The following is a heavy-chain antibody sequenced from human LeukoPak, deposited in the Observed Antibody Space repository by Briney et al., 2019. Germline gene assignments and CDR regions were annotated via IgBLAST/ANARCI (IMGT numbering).Heavy chain of an antibody. D-gene: IGHD6-19*01. Sequence: SETLSLTCTVSGGSISSSNYYWSWIRQPPGKGLEWIGYIYYSGSTNYNPSLKSRVTISVDTSKNQFSLKLSSVTAADTAVYYCARGSSQWLVSLDYWGQGTLVTVSS. CDR2: IYYSGST. J-gene: IGHJ4*02. CDR1: GGSISSSNYY. V-gene: IGHV4-61*01. CDR3: ARGSSQWLVSLDY.